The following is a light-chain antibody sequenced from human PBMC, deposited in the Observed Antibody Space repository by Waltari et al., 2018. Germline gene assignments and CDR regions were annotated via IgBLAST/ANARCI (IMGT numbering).Light chain of an antibody. CDR2: AAS. Sequence: DIQMTQSPSSLSASVGDRVTITCRASQSISSYLNWYQQKPGKDTKLLNYAASSLKSGVPSRFSGSGSGTDFTLTISSLQPEDFATYYCQQSYSTPSVTFGQGTRLEIK. J-gene: IGKJ5*01. CDR3: QQSYSTPSVT. V-gene: IGKV1-39*01. CDR1: QSISSY.